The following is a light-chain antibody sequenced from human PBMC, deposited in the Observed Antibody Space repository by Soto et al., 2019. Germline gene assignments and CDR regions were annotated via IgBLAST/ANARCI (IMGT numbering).Light chain of an antibody. CDR3: HQSYILPQT. CDR1: QSITNF. Sequence: DIQMTQSPSSLSASVGDRVTMTCRASQSITNFLNCSQLKPGKAPKLLIYAASTLQSGVPSRVSGSGSGTDFTLSINSLQAEAFATYYCHQSYILPQTFGEATNVEIK. CDR2: AAS. J-gene: IGKJ4*01. V-gene: IGKV1-39*01.